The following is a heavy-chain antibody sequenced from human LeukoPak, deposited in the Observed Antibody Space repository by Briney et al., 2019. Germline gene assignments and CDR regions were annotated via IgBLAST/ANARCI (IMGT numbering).Heavy chain of an antibody. D-gene: IGHD5-18*01. CDR2: INQRGNT. CDR1: GGSISGTNW. J-gene: IGHJ4*02. CDR3: ARGLRRYSKAFPFDY. V-gene: IGHV4-4*02. Sequence: PSRTLSLTCGVSGGSISGTNWWSWVRQPPGKGLERIGEINQRGNTIYNPCLKSRVTISVDTSKNQSSLRLSCVTDADTTVYYCARGLRRYSKAFPFDYWGQGTLVTVSS.